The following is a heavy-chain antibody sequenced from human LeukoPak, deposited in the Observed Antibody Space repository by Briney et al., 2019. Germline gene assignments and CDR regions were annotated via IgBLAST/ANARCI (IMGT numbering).Heavy chain of an antibody. J-gene: IGHJ4*02. V-gene: IGHV3-74*03. CDR1: GFTLSSAW. Sequence: GSLRLSCAASGFTLSSAWMHWVRQAPGTGLVWVSRITDDATTTYADSVKGRFTISRDNAKNTLYLQMNSLRAEDTAVYYCVRDRVGPDYWGQGTLVTVSS. CDR2: ITDDATT. D-gene: IGHD1-26*01. CDR3: VRDRVGPDY.